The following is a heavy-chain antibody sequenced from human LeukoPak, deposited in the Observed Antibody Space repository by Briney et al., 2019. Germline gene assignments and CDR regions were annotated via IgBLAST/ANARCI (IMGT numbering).Heavy chain of an antibody. CDR1: GGSISSSSYY. D-gene: IGHD6-19*01. Sequence: SETLSLTCTVAGGSISSSSYYWGWIRQPPGKGLECMGNINYSESTYYNPSLNSRVTICVDTSKSQFSLKLSSVTAADTAVYYCARTGSGWYDPFDYWGQGTLVTVSS. CDR3: ARTGSGWYDPFDY. J-gene: IGHJ4*02. CDR2: INYSEST. V-gene: IGHV4-39*07.